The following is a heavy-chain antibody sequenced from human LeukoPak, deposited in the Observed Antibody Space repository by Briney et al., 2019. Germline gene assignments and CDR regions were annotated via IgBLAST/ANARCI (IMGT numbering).Heavy chain of an antibody. D-gene: IGHD1-26*01. CDR2: ISDYNGNT. Sequence: GASVKVSCKASGYTFTGYCWHWVRQAPGQGREGMGWISDYNGNTNNAQRLHDRVSKTTDPSTSTAYMALRSLRSDDTAVYYCARGSGRIVGAAGAFDSGGQETMVTVSA. CDR3: ARGSGRIVGAAGAFDS. V-gene: IGHV1-18*04. J-gene: IGHJ3*02. CDR1: GYTFTGYC.